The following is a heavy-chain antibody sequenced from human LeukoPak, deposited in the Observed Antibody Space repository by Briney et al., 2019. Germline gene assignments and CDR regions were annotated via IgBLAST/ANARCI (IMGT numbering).Heavy chain of an antibody. CDR3: AKARGILTGYSPLDV. V-gene: IGHV3-9*01. D-gene: IGHD3-9*01. Sequence: GGSLRLSCAASGFTFDDYAMHWVRQAPGKGLEWVSGISWNSGSIGYADSVKGRFTISRDNAKNSLYLHMNSLRAEDTALYYCAKARGILTGYSPLDVWGQGTTVTVSS. CDR1: GFTFDDYA. CDR2: ISWNSGSI. J-gene: IGHJ6*02.